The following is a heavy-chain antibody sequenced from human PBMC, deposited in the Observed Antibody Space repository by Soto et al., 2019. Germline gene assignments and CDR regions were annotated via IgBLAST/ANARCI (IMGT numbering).Heavy chain of an antibody. J-gene: IGHJ6*02. Sequence: GGSLRLSCAASGFTLSSYAMSWVRQAPGKGLEWVSYISSSGGSTYYADSVKGRFTISRDNAKNSLYLQMNSLRDEDTAVYYCARSITMVRGGKLWDYYYGMDVWGQGTMVTVSS. V-gene: IGHV3-23*01. CDR1: GFTLSSYA. CDR3: ARSITMVRGGKLWDYYYGMDV. D-gene: IGHD3-10*01. CDR2: ISSSGGST.